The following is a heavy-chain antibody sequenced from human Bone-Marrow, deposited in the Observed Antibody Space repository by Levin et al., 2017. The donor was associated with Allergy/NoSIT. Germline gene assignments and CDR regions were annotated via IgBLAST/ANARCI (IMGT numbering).Heavy chain of an antibody. Sequence: GESLKISCKVSGYTLTELSMHWVRQAPGKGLEWMGGFDPEDGETIYAQKFQGRVTMTEDTSTDTAYMELSRLRSEDTAVYYCATVGPFLVVHNRPFDYWGQGTLVTVSS. V-gene: IGHV1-24*01. D-gene: IGHD2-15*01. J-gene: IGHJ4*02. CDR2: FDPEDGET. CDR3: ATVGPFLVVHNRPFDY. CDR1: GYTLTELS.